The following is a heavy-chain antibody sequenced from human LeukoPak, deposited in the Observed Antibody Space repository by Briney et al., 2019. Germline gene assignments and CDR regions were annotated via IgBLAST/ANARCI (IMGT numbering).Heavy chain of an antibody. V-gene: IGHV1-8*03. CDR3: ARVPLWAAGTRSIFDY. J-gene: IGHJ4*02. CDR1: GYTFTSYD. Sequence: ASVKVSCKASGYTFTSYDINWVRQATGQGLEWMGWMNPNSGNTGYAQKFQGRVTITRNTSISTAYMELSSLRSEDTAVYYCARVPLWAAGTRSIFDYWGQGTLVTVSS. CDR2: MNPNSGNT. D-gene: IGHD6-13*01.